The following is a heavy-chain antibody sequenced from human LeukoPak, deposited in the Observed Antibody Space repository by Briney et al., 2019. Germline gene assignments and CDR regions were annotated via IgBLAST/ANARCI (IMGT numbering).Heavy chain of an antibody. J-gene: IGHJ4*02. CDR1: GGSFSGYY. CDR3: ARDRPVAGAVAGFDY. Sequence: SETLSLTCAVYGGSFSGYYWSWIRQPPGKGLEWIGEINHSGSTNYNPSLKSRVTISVDTSKNQFSLKLSSVTAADPAVYYCARDRPVAGAVAGFDYWGQGTLVTVSS. D-gene: IGHD6-19*01. V-gene: IGHV4-34*01. CDR2: INHSGST.